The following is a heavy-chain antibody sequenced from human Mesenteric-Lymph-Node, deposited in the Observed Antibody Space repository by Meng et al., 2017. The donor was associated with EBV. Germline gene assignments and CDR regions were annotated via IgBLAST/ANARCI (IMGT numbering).Heavy chain of an antibody. V-gene: IGHV3-11*01. Sequence: VECVGSGGGLFKPGGSLRLSCAASGFTFSDYYMSWIRQSPGKGLEWIAYISTSGSTKLYADSVKGRLTISRDNAKNSLFLQMNSLQVDDTAVYYCVRGYSSGWFDPWGQGTLVTVSS. CDR1: GFTFSDYY. J-gene: IGHJ5*02. D-gene: IGHD6-19*01. CDR2: ISTSGSTK. CDR3: VRGYSSGWFDP.